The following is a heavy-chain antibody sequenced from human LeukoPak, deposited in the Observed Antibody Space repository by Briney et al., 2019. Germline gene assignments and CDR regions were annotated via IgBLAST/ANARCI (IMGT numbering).Heavy chain of an antibody. V-gene: IGHV4-30-4*07. Sequence: SETLSLTCAVSGGSICGGGYSWSCLRQPPGKGLEWIGYIYYSGSTYYNPSLKSRVTISVDTSKNHFSLKLSSVTAADTAVYYCARVWTGRYYDSSGYWAIDYWGQGTLVTVSS. CDR2: IYYSGST. CDR3: ARVWTGRYYDSSGYWAIDY. D-gene: IGHD3-22*01. CDR1: GGSICGGGYS. J-gene: IGHJ4*02.